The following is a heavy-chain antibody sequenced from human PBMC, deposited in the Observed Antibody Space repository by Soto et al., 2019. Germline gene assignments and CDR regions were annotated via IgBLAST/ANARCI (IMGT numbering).Heavy chain of an antibody. CDR3: AHSRNLITEDAQVGDFDY. CDR2: IYWDDDE. D-gene: IGHD3-10*01. Sequence: QITLKESGPTLVKPTETLTLTCSFSGFSLTTGGEGVGWVRQPPGEALEWLALIYWDDDERYSPSLKTRLTITKDPSKNQVVLIMTNMDPVDTATYFCAHSRNLITEDAQVGDFDYWGQGTLVTVFS. J-gene: IGHJ4*02. CDR1: GFSLTTGGEG. V-gene: IGHV2-5*02.